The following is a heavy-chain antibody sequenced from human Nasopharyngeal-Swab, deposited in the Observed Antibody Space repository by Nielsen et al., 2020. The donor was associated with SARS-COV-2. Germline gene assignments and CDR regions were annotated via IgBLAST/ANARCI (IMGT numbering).Heavy chain of an antibody. CDR1: GGTFSSYA. CDR2: IIPIFGTA. CDR3: ARDAGNNWNYPQDYGMDV. J-gene: IGHJ6*02. Sequence: SVKVSCKASGGTFSSYAISWVRQAPGQGLEWMGGIIPIFGTANYAQKFQGRVTITADESTSTAYMELSSLRSEDTAVYYCARDAGNNWNYPQDYGMDVWGQGTTVTVPS. V-gene: IGHV1-69*13. D-gene: IGHD1-7*01.